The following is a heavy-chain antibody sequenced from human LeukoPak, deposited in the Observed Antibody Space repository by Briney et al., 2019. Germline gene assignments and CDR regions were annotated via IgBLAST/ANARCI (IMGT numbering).Heavy chain of an antibody. Sequence: GGSLRLSCAASGFTFSDSAVSWVPHSPGEGLKWVSSISNTGGRTYYADSVKGRFTITRDNYRNTVDLQMNSLRAGDTAKYYCAKGGQDFDFWRFDLWGQGILVIVSS. J-gene: IGHJ5*02. CDR1: GFTFSDSA. CDR3: AKGGQDFDFWRFDL. D-gene: IGHD3-3*01. V-gene: IGHV3-23*01. CDR2: ISNTGGRT.